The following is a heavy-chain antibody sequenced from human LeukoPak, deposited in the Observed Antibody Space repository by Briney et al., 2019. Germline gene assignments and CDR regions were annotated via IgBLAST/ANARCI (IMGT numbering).Heavy chain of an antibody. D-gene: IGHD3-22*01. CDR2: IYYGGST. Sequence: SETQSLPCTVSGGSISNYFGSWTRQPRGEGREWIGYIYYGGSTNYNPSIKSRVAISVDTSKNQFSLKLSSVTAADTAVYYCAAGYYDSSFALDYWGQGTLVTVSS. J-gene: IGHJ4*02. V-gene: IGHV4-59*08. CDR3: AAGYYDSSFALDY. CDR1: GGSISNYF.